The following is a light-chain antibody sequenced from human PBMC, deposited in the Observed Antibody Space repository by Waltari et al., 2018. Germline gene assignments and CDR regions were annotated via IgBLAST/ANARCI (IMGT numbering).Light chain of an antibody. CDR1: DSDVGAYDF. CDR2: EVS. CDR3: SSYTTSSAPGV. V-gene: IGLV2-14*01. J-gene: IGLJ1*01. Sequence: QSALTQPASVSGSPGQSITLSCSGTDSDVGAYDFVSWYQPHPGKAPHLIIYEVSNRPSGISNRFSASKSGNTASLTISGLQAEDEADYYCSSYTTSSAPGVFGTGTRVTVL.